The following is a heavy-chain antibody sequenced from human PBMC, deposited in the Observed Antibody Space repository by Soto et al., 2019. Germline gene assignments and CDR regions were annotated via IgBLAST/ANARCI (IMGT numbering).Heavy chain of an antibody. D-gene: IGHD4-17*01. CDR2: IYPGDSET. CDR1: GYIFTMYR. CDR3: VRHGSVEYGDYTYVYGMDV. J-gene: IGHJ6*02. V-gene: IGHV5-51*01. Sequence: GESLKISCKGSGYIFTMYRIGWVRQMPGKGLEWVGIIYPGDSETRYSPSFQGQVTISVDKSISTTYLQWGSLKASDTATYYCVRHGSVEYGDYTYVYGMDVWGQGTTVTVS.